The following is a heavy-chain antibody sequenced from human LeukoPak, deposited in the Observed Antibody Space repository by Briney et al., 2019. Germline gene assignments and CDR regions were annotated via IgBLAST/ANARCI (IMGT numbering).Heavy chain of an antibody. J-gene: IGHJ3*02. CDR2: IYYSGST. D-gene: IGHD3-9*01. V-gene: IGHV4-59*01. CDR3: ARATYYDILTGAFDI. CDR1: GGSINGYY. Sequence: SETLSLTCTVSGGSINGYYWSWIRQPPGKGLEWIGYIYYSGSTNYNPSLKSRVTISVDTSKNQFSLKLSSVTAADTAVYYCARATYYDILTGAFDIWGQGTMVTVSS.